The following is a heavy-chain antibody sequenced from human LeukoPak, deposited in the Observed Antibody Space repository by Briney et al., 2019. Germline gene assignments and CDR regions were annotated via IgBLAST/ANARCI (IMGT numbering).Heavy chain of an antibody. CDR2: IKQDGSEK. D-gene: IGHD3-10*01. CDR1: GFTFSSYW. V-gene: IGHV3-7*01. Sequence: GGSLRLSCAASGFTFSSYWMSWVRQAPGKGLEWVANIKQDGSEKYYVDSVKGRFTISRDNAKNSLYLQMNSLRAEDTAVYYCARVTGSGSYYKRFSGYFDYWGQGTLVTVSS. J-gene: IGHJ4*02. CDR3: ARVTGSGSYYKRFSGYFDY.